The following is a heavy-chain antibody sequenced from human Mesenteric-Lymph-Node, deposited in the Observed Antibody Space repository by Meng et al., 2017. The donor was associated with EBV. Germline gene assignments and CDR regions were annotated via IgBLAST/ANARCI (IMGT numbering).Heavy chain of an antibody. CDR2: IHYSVGT. D-gene: IGHD3-10*01. Sequence: VQLQESGPGLVKFSETLSLTCTVSGGSVNSGGYYWSWIRQPPGKGLEWIGYIHYSVGTNYNPSLKSRVTISVDTSKNQFSLNLYSVTAADTAVYYCARENPARGNWFDPWGQGALVTVSS. V-gene: IGHV4-61*08. CDR1: GGSVNSGGYY. J-gene: IGHJ5*02. CDR3: ARENPARGNWFDP.